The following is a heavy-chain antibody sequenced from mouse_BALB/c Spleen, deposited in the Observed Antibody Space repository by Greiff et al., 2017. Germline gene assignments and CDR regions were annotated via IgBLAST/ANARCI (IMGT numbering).Heavy chain of an antibody. V-gene: IGHV1-5*01. Sequence: EVQLQQSGTVLARPGASVKMSCTASGYSFTSYWMHWVKQRPGQGLEWIGAIYPGNSDTSYNQKFKGKAKLTAVTSASTAYMELSSLTNEDSAVYYCSHYYGYVGYFDVWGAGTTVTVSS. J-gene: IGHJ1*01. CDR1: GYSFTSYW. CDR2: IYPGNSDT. D-gene: IGHD1-2*01. CDR3: SHYYGYVGYFDV.